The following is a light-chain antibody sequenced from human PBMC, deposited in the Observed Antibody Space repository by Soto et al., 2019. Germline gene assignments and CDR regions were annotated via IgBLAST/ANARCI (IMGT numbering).Light chain of an antibody. V-gene: IGLV1-44*01. Sequence: QSVLTQPPSASGTPGQRVIISCSGSSSNIGSNTVNWYQQLPGTAPKLLIYSNNQRPSGVPDRFSGSKSGTSASLAISGLQSEDEADYYCAAWDDSLNGPLDVFGTGTKLTVL. J-gene: IGLJ1*01. CDR3: AAWDDSLNGPLDV. CDR1: SSNIGSNT. CDR2: SNN.